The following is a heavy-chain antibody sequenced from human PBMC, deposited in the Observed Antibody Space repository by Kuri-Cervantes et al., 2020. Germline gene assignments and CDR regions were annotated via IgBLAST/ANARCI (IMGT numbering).Heavy chain of an antibody. J-gene: IGHJ4*02. CDR2: INRDGSST. CDR3: AKGMGFYYGSGSYMDY. Sequence: GESLKISCAASGFTFSSYGMHWVRQAPGKGLEWVSRINRDGSSTSYADSVKGRFTISRDNAKNTLYLQMNSLRAEDTAVYYCAKGMGFYYGSGSYMDYWGQGTLVTVSS. CDR1: GFTFSSYG. V-gene: IGHV3-74*01. D-gene: IGHD3-10*01.